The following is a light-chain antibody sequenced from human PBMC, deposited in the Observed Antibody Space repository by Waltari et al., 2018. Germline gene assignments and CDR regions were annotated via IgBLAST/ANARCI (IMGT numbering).Light chain of an antibody. J-gene: IGLJ3*02. CDR3: QTWGTGIQV. Sequence: QLVLTPSPSAYASLGASVKLTCTLSSGHTNYDLAWHQQQPEKGPRYLMRLKSDGNHIKGDGIPDRFSGSSSGAERYLTISSLQSDDEADYYCQTWGTGIQVFGGGTKLTVL. CDR2: LKSDGNH. V-gene: IGLV4-69*01. CDR1: SGHTNYD.